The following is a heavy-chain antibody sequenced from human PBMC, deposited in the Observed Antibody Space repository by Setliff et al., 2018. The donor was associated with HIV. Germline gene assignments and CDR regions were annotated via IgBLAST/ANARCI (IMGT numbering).Heavy chain of an antibody. CDR1: GFTLRTYW. D-gene: IGHD1-26*01. CDR3: ARDSGTTVGATRPGY. CDR2: IKHDGSEK. Sequence: GGSLRLSCAASGFTLRTYWMSWVRQAPGKGLEWVANIKHDGSEKFCVDSVRGRFTISRDNAKNSLYLQMNSLRAEDTAVYYCARDSGTTVGATRPGYWGQGTLVTVSS. V-gene: IGHV3-7*01. J-gene: IGHJ4*02.